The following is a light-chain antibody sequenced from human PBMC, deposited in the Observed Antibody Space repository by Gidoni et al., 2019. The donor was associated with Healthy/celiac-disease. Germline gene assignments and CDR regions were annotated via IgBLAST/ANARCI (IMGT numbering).Light chain of an antibody. V-gene: IGLV1-44*01. CDR2: SNT. Sequence: QSVLTQPPSAWETPGQGGTISCSGSSSNIGSNTVNWYQQPPGTAPKLLLYSNTQRPSGVPARFSGSKSGPSASLAISGLQSEDEADYYCAAWDDSLNALVFGGGTKLTVL. J-gene: IGLJ2*01. CDR1: SSNIGSNT. CDR3: AAWDDSLNALV.